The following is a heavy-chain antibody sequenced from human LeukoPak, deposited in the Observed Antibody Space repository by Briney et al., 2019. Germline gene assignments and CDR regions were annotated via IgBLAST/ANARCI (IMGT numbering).Heavy chain of an antibody. Sequence: SVKVSCKASGGTFSSYAISWVQQAPGQGLEWMGRIIPILGVANYAQKFQGRVTITADKSTSTAYMELSSLRSEDTAVYYCARAAGSGSYLYYYYGMDVWGQGTTVTVSS. J-gene: IGHJ6*02. CDR3: ARAAGSGSYLYYYYGMDV. CDR1: GGTFSSYA. CDR2: IIPILGVA. V-gene: IGHV1-69*04. D-gene: IGHD3-10*01.